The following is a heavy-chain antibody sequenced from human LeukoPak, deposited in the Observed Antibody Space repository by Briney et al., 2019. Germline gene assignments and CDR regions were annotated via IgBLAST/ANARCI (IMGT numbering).Heavy chain of an antibody. CDR3: ARIQVVPAATPTYNWFDP. CDR2: IIPILGIA. J-gene: IGHJ5*02. CDR1: GGTFSSYT. D-gene: IGHD2-2*01. V-gene: IGHV1-69*02. Sequence: VASVKVSCKASGGTFSSYTISWVRQAPGQGLEWMGRIIPILGIANYAQKFQGRVTITADESTSTAYMELSSLRSEDTAVYYCARIQVVPAATPTYNWFDPWGQGTLVTVSS.